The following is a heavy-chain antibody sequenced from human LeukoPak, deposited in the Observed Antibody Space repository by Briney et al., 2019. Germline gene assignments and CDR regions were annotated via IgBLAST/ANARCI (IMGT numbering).Heavy chain of an antibody. Sequence: PSETLSLTCTVSGGSISSGGYYWSWIRQHPGEGLEWIGYIYYSGSTYYNPSLKSRVTISVDTSKNQFSLKLSSVTAADTAVYYCARFSHLGILNDYWGQGTLVTVSS. CDR2: IYYSGST. CDR3: ARFSHLGILNDY. D-gene: IGHD7-27*01. V-gene: IGHV4-31*03. J-gene: IGHJ4*02. CDR1: GGSISSGGYY.